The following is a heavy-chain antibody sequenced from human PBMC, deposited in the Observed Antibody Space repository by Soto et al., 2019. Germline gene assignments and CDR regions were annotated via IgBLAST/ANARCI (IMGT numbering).Heavy chain of an antibody. CDR2: VNSDGSTT. CDR1: GFTFSNYW. V-gene: IGHV3-74*01. Sequence: PGGSLRLSCAASGFTFSNYWMHWVRQAPGKGLVWVSRVNSDGSTTNYADSVKGRFTISRGNAKNTLHLQMNSLGAEDTAVYYCASNYAYAEGYYYYGIDVWGQGTTVTVSS. CDR3: ASNYAYAEGYYYYGIDV. D-gene: IGHD3-16*01. J-gene: IGHJ6*02.